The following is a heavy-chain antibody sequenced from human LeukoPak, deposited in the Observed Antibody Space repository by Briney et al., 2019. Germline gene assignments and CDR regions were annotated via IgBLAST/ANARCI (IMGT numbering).Heavy chain of an antibody. CDR2: IYYSGST. CDR1: GDSISSSSYY. Sequence: SETLSLTCTVSGDSISSSSYYWGWIRQPPGKGLEWIGSIYYSGSTYYNPSLKSRVTISVDTSKNQFSLKLNSVTAADTAVYYCAKPAKTDYADYWGQGTLVTVSS. D-gene: IGHD1-14*01. J-gene: IGHJ4*02. CDR3: AKPAKTDYADY. V-gene: IGHV4-39*01.